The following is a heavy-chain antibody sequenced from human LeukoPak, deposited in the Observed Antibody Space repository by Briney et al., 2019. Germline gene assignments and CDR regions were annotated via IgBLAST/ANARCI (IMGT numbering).Heavy chain of an antibody. Sequence: GGSLRLSCTASGFTFSNYGMHWVRQAPGKGLEWVAFIRFDGTSKYYADSVKGRFTISRDNSKNTLYLQMNSLRAEDTAVYHCAKVIAYSFYYDSSGLPDYWGQGTLVTVSS. CDR2: IRFDGTSK. V-gene: IGHV3-30*02. CDR3: AKVIAYSFYYDSSGLPDY. D-gene: IGHD3-22*01. CDR1: GFTFSNYG. J-gene: IGHJ4*02.